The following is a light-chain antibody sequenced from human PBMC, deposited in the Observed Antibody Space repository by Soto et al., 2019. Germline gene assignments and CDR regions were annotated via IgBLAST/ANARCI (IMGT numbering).Light chain of an antibody. Sequence: QSVLTQPASVSGSPGQSITISCTGTSSDVGGYNFVSWYQHHPGKAPKLMIYDANNRPTGVSNRFSGSKSVNTASLTISGLQTEDEADYYCSSYTTGSTLVFGTGTKVTVL. CDR1: SSDVGGYNF. CDR2: DAN. V-gene: IGLV2-14*03. CDR3: SSYTTGSTLV. J-gene: IGLJ1*01.